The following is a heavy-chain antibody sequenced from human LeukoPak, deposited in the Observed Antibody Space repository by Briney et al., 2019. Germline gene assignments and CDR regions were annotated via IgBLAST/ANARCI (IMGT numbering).Heavy chain of an antibody. D-gene: IGHD3-10*02. CDR1: GFTFNMYS. CDR3: AELGITMIGGV. J-gene: IGHJ6*04. CDR2: ILYDGSMQ. V-gene: IGHV3-30*04. Sequence: GGSLRLSCAASGFTFNMYSMHWVRQAPGKGLEWVAVILYDGSMQYYADSMKGRFTISRDNAKNSLYLQMNSLRAEDTAVYYCAELGITMIGGVWGKGTTVTISS.